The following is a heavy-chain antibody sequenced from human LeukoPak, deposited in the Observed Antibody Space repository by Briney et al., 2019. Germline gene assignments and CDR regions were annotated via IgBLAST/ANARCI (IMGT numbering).Heavy chain of an antibody. J-gene: IGHJ3*02. V-gene: IGHV3-23*01. CDR1: GFTFSSYA. CDR2: ISGSGAST. Sequence: QPGGSLRLSRAASGFTFSSYAMSWVRQAPGKGLEWVSAISGSGASTYYADSVKGRFTISRDNSKNTLYVQMNSLSAEDTAVYYCAKSQFGGVFDGFDIWGQGTMVTVSS. D-gene: IGHD3-16*01. CDR3: AKSQFGGVFDGFDI.